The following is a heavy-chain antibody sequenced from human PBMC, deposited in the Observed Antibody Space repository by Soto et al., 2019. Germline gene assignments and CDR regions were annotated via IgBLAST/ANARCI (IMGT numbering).Heavy chain of an antibody. J-gene: IGHJ4*02. D-gene: IGHD3-10*01. CDR3: SRNYCGMSAYDS. CDR2: IYHTGRT. CDR1: GNSINSGGYY. Sequence: PSETLSLTCAVSGNSINSGGYYWTWIRHHPAKGLEWLRYIYHTGRTFYNPSLVSRLSLSVDTSKNPLSLRLTSVTAADTAVYCCSRNYCGMSAYDSWGQRELVTVAS. V-gene: IGHV4-31*11.